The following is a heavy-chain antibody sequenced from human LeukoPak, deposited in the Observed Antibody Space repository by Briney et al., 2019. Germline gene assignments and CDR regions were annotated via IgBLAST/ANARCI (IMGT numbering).Heavy chain of an antibody. CDR2: ISSSSSTI. Sequence: GGSLRLSCAASGFTFSSYSMNWVRQAPGKGLEWVSYISSSSSTIYYADSAKGRFTISRDNAKNSLYLQMNSLRAEDTAVYYCARTVLLPVASVFDNWGQGTLFTVS. D-gene: IGHD5-12*01. J-gene: IGHJ4*02. CDR1: GFTFSSYS. CDR3: ARTVLLPVASVFDN. V-gene: IGHV3-48*01.